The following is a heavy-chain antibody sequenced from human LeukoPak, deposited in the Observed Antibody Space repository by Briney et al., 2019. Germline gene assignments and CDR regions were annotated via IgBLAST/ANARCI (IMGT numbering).Heavy chain of an antibody. CDR3: ARDIEGAIDIRDY. Sequence: ASVKVSCKASGYTFTGYYMHWVRQAPGQGLEWMGWINPNSGGTNYAQKFQGRVTMTRDTSISTAYMELSRLRSDDTAVYYCARDIEGAIDIRDYLGQGTLVTVSS. D-gene: IGHD1-26*01. V-gene: IGHV1-2*02. CDR2: INPNSGGT. J-gene: IGHJ4*02. CDR1: GYTFTGYY.